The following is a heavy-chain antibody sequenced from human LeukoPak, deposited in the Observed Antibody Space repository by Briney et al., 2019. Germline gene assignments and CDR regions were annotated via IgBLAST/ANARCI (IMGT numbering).Heavy chain of an antibody. CDR3: ARFSGWFGELFGDY. D-gene: IGHD3-10*01. V-gene: IGHV1-2*02. CDR1: GYTFTSYY. Sequence: ASVKVSCKASGYTFTSYYMHWVRQAPGQGLEWMGWINPNSGGTNYAQKFQGRVTMTRDTSISTAYMELSRLRSDDTAVYYCARFSGWFGELFGDYWGQGTLVTVSS. CDR2: INPNSGGT. J-gene: IGHJ4*02.